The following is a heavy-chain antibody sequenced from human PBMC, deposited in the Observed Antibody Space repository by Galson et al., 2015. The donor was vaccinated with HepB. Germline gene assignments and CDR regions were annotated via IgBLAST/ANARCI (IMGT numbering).Heavy chain of an antibody. CDR1: GFTFSSYA. Sequence: SLRLSCAASGFTFSSYAMHWVRQAPGKGLEWVAVISYDGSNKYYADSVKGRFTISRDNSKNTLYLQMNSLRAEDTAVYYCARDTAAAGLGDNWFDPWGQGTLVTVSS. CDR2: ISYDGSNK. D-gene: IGHD6-13*01. CDR3: ARDTAAAGLGDNWFDP. V-gene: IGHV3-30-3*01. J-gene: IGHJ5*02.